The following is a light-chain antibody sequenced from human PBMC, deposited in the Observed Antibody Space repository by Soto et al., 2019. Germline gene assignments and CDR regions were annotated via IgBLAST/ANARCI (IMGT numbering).Light chain of an antibody. J-gene: IGKJ1*01. CDR1: QSVSSN. V-gene: IGKV3-15*01. Sequence: EMGITQSPPPLSVSPGERATLSCRASQSVSSNLAWYQQKPGQAPRLLIYGASTRATGIPARFSGSGSGTEFTLTISSLQSEDFAVYYCQQYNNWPRTFGQGTKV. CDR2: GAS. CDR3: QQYNNWPRT.